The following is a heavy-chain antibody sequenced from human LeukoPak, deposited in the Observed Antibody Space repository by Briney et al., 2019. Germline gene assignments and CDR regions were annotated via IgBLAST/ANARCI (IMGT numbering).Heavy chain of an antibody. Sequence: PGGSLRLSCAASGFTVSSNYMTWVRQAPGKGLEWVSVIYSGGSTYYADSVKGRFTISRDNSKNTLYLQMNSLRAEDTAVYYCATMTTVTYYYYYMDVWGKGTTVTISS. CDR1: GFTVSSNY. V-gene: IGHV3-53*01. D-gene: IGHD4-17*01. CDR2: IYSGGST. CDR3: ATMTTVTYYYYYMDV. J-gene: IGHJ6*03.